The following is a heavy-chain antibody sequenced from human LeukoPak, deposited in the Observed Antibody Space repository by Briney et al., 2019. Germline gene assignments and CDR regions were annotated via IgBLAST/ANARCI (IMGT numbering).Heavy chain of an antibody. V-gene: IGHV1-2*02. CDR3: ARGFLLAPASLGY. CDR1: GYTFTGYY. CDR2: INPNSGGT. D-gene: IGHD1-14*01. Sequence: GASVKVSCKASGYTFTGYYMHWVRQAPGQGLEWMGWINPNSGGTNYAQKFQGRVTMTRDTSISTAYMELSRLRSDDTAVYYCARGFLLAPASLGYWGQGTLVTVSS. J-gene: IGHJ4*02.